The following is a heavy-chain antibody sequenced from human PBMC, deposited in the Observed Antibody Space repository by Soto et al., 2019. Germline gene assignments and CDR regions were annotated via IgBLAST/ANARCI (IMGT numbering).Heavy chain of an antibody. CDR2: TYPSDSDT. J-gene: IGHJ4*01. V-gene: IGHV5-51*01. D-gene: IGHD2-8*01. CDR3: VRSGTSSGRFSDY. CDR1: GYTFTSYW. Sequence: GESLKISCKGSGYTFTSYWIGWVRQMPGEGLEWMGVTYPSDSDTRYSPSFQGQVTISADKSITTAYLQWSSLKASDTAMYYCVRSGTSSGRFSDYWGQGTLVTLSS.